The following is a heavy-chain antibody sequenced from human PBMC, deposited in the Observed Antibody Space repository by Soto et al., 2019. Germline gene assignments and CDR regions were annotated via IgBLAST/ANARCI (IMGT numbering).Heavy chain of an antibody. V-gene: IGHV3-23*01. D-gene: IGHD2-15*01. J-gene: IGHJ6*02. CDR3: ARGDCSGGSCYGIDV. CDR2: ISGSGGST. CDR1: GFTFSSYA. Sequence: GESLKISCAASGFTFSSYAMSWVRQAPGKGLEWVSAISGSGGSTYYADSVKGRFIISRDDAMKSVFLHMGSLRDDDTAVYYCARGDCSGGSCYGIDVWGRGTTVTVSS.